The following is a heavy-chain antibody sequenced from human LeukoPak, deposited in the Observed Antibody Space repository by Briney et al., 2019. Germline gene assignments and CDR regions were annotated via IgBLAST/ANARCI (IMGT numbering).Heavy chain of an antibody. CDR2: ISSSSSYI. CDR3: ARGYSNYDNWFDP. Sequence: GGSLRLSCAASGFTFSSYSMNWVRQAPGKGLEWVSSISSSSSYIYYADSVKGRFTISRDNAKNSLYLQMNSLRAEDTAVYYCARGYSNYDNWFDPWGQGTLVTVSS. J-gene: IGHJ5*02. D-gene: IGHD4-11*01. V-gene: IGHV3-21*01. CDR1: GFTFSSYS.